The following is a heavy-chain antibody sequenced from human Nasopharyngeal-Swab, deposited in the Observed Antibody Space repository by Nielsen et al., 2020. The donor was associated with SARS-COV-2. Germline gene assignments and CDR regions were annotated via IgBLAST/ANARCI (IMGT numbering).Heavy chain of an antibody. CDR2: ISGSGGNT. CDR3: AKDLVYTYEYNYYYGMDV. CDR1: GFTFSSHA. V-gene: IGHV3-23*01. Sequence: GESLKISCAASGFTFSSHAMSWVRQAPGKGLEWVAGISGSGGNTYYTDSVKGRFTISRDNFKNTLYMQMSSLRAEETAVYYCAKDLVYTYEYNYYYGMDVWGQGTTVTVSS. D-gene: IGHD5-18*01. J-gene: IGHJ6*02.